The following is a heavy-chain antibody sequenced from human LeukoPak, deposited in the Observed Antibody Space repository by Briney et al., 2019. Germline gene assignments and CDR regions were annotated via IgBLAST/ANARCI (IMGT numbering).Heavy chain of an antibody. J-gene: IGHJ3*02. D-gene: IGHD3-22*01. CDR1: GGSFSGYY. Sequence: PSETLSLTCAVYGGSFSGYYWSWIRQPPGKGLEWIGEINHSGSTNYNPSLKSRVTISVDTSKYQFSLKLSSVTAADTAVYYCARAPTGDSSGYYGQNAFDIWGQGTMVTVSS. CDR3: ARAPTGDSSGYYGQNAFDI. CDR2: INHSGST. V-gene: IGHV4-34*01.